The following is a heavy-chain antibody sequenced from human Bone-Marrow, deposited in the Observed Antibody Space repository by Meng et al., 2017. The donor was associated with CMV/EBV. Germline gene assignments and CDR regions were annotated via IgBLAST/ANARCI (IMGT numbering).Heavy chain of an antibody. CDR3: ARTAYCGGDCYAVKL. CDR1: GGSFSGYY. CDR2: INHSGST. J-gene: IGHJ3*01. D-gene: IGHD2-21*01. V-gene: IGHV4-34*01. Sequence: SETLSLTGAVYGGSFSGYYWSWIRQPPGKGLEWIGEINHSGSTNYNPSLKSRVTISVDTSKNQFSLKLSSVTAADTAVYYCARTAYCGGDCYAVKLWGQGTMVTVSS.